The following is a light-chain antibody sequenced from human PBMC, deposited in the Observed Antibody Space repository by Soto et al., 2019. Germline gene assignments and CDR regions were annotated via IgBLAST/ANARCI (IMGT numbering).Light chain of an antibody. Sequence: SYELTQPPSVSVSPGQTARITCSGDALPKQYAYWFQQRPGQAPVLVIYRDNERASGIPERFSGSSSGTTVTLTISGVQAEDEADYYCQSADSSAPWVFGGGTQLTVL. CDR2: RDN. CDR1: ALPKQY. CDR3: QSADSSAPWV. V-gene: IGLV3-25*02. J-gene: IGLJ3*02.